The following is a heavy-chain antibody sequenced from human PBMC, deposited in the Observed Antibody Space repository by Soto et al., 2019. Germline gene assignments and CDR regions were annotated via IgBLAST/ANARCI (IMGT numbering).Heavy chain of an antibody. CDR1: GYTFTSYG. J-gene: IGHJ4*02. Sequence: VQLVQSGVEVKKPGASVKVSCKASGYTFTSYGISWVRLAPGQGLEWMGWISGYNGNTNYAQKFQGRVTMTTDTSTSTAYMELRSLTSDDTAVYYCAREWGRGQFLTNKDYWGQGTLVTVSS. D-gene: IGHD3-9*01. V-gene: IGHV1-18*01. CDR3: AREWGRGQFLTNKDY. CDR2: ISGYNGNT.